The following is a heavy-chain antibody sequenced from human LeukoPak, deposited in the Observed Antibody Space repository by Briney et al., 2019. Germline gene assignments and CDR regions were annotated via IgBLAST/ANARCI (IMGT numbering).Heavy chain of an antibody. CDR1: GGSINNNNW. D-gene: IGHD6-6*01. CDR2: IHRSGGT. J-gene: IGHJ4*02. CDR3: ARGTHSSSPIPLDY. V-gene: IGHV4-4*02. Sequence: SETLSLTCAVAGGSINNNNWWSWVRQTPGQGLEWIGEIHRSGGTNYNPSLKGRVTISEDKSKNQFSLRLSSVTAADTAVYYCARGTHSSSPIPLDYWGQGTLVTVSS.